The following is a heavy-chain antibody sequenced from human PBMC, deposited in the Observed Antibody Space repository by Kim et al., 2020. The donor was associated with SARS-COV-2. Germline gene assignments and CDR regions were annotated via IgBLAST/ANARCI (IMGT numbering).Heavy chain of an antibody. V-gene: IGHV3-74*01. J-gene: IGHJ4*02. CDR2: IYSDGSGT. Sequence: GGSLRLSCAASGFTFSSYWMHWVRQAPGKGLVWVSRIYSDGSGTSYADSVKGRFTISRDNAKNTLYLQMNSLGAEDTALYYCARRAVDSSGTYYFDYWGQGTLVTVSS. CDR1: GFTFSSYW. D-gene: IGHD3-22*01. CDR3: ARRAVDSSGTYYFDY.